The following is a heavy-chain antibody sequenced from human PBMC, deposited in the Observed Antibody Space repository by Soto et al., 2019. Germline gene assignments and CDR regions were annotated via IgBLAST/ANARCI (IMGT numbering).Heavy chain of an antibody. CDR2: ISSSSRTI. V-gene: IGHV3-48*03. CDR3: AGLYYSSYYLDS. J-gene: IGHJ4*02. D-gene: IGHD3-10*01. Sequence: PGGSLRLSCAASGFSFSSYEMNWVRQAPGKGLEWVSYISSSSRTIYYADSVKGRFTVSRDNAKNSLYLQMNSLRAEDTAVYYCAGLYYSSYYLDSWGRGTLVTVSS. CDR1: GFSFSSYE.